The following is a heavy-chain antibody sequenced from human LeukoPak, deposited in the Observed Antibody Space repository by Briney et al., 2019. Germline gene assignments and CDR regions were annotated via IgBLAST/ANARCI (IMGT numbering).Heavy chain of an antibody. Sequence: SETLSLTCTVSGGSISSYYWSWIRQPPGKGLEWIGYIYYSGSTNYNPSLKSRVTISVDTSKNQFSLKLSSVTAADTAVYYCARDHPVPAAPTVHYYYYGMDVWGQGTTVTVSS. CDR2: IYYSGST. CDR3: ARDHPVPAAPTVHYYYYGMDV. V-gene: IGHV4-59*01. CDR1: GGSISSYY. J-gene: IGHJ6*02. D-gene: IGHD2-2*01.